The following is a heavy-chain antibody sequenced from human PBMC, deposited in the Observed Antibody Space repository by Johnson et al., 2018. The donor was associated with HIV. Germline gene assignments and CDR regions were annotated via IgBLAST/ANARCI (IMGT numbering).Heavy chain of an antibody. CDR1: GFTFSSYA. D-gene: IGHD5-12*01. Sequence: QVQLVESGGGVVQPGRSLRLSCAASGFTFSSYAMHWVRQAPGKGLEWVAVISYDGSNKYYADSVQGRFTISRDNSKNTLYLQMNSLRAEDTAVYYCARVKVATINAFDIWGQGTIVTVSS. CDR3: ARVKVATINAFDI. J-gene: IGHJ3*02. V-gene: IGHV3-30*14. CDR2: ISYDGSNK.